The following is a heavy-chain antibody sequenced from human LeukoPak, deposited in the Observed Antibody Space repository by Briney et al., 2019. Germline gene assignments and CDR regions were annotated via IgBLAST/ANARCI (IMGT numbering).Heavy chain of an antibody. D-gene: IGHD2-21*01. J-gene: IGHJ3*02. CDR3: ARGGGAEAFDI. CDR1: GGSISSYY. CDR2: IYSGGST. Sequence: PSETLSLTCTVSGGSISSYYWSWVRQAPGKGLEWVSVIYSGGSTNYADSVKGRFTISRDNSKNTLYLQMNSLRVEDTAVYYCARGGGAEAFDIWGQGTMVTVSS. V-gene: IGHV3-66*01.